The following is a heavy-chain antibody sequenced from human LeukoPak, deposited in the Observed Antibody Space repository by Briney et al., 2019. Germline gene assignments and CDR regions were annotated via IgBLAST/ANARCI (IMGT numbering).Heavy chain of an antibody. D-gene: IGHD1-26*01. CDR2: IYYSGST. Sequence: PSETLSLTCTVSGGFIGSYYWSWIRQPPGKGLEWIGYIYYSGSTNYNPSLKSRVTLSVDTAKNQFSLRLSSVTAADTAVYYCARGNSGTYSEFDYWGQGTLVTVSS. V-gene: IGHV4-59*08. J-gene: IGHJ4*02. CDR1: GGFIGSYY. CDR3: ARGNSGTYSEFDY.